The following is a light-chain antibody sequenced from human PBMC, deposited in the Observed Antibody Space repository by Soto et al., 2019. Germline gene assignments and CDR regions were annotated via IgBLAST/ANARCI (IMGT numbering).Light chain of an antibody. Sequence: QSALTQPASVSGSPGQSITISCTGTSSDVGAYNYDSWYQQYPGEAPKVIIYDVSHRPAGVSYRFSCSKSGNTASLTFSGLQTQDEADYYCSSYTSATTYVFGTGTKVTVL. CDR1: SSDVGAYNY. J-gene: IGLJ1*01. V-gene: IGLV2-14*01. CDR2: DVS. CDR3: SSYTSATTYV.